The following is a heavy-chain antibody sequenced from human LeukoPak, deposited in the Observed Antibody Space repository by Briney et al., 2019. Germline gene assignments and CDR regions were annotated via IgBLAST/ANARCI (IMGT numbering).Heavy chain of an antibody. D-gene: IGHD4-17*01. CDR2: SPYNSNT. Sequence: ASVKVSCKASGYTFTSYGISWVRQAPGQGLEWTGWSPYNSNTNYAQKFQGRVTMTTDTSTSTAYMELRSLRSDDTAVYYCARNYGDYDSWGQGTLVTVSS. V-gene: IGHV1-18*04. J-gene: IGHJ4*02. CDR1: GYTFTSYG. CDR3: ARNYGDYDS.